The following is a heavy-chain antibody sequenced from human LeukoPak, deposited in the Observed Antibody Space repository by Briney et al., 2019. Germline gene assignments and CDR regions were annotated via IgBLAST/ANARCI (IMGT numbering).Heavy chain of an antibody. V-gene: IGHV3-72*01. CDR3: ARAGVGTRYFGL. J-gene: IGHJ2*01. D-gene: IGHD6-13*01. CDR2: IRNKANTYTT. CDR1: GFTFSDYY. Sequence: GGSLRLSCAASGFTFSDYYMDWVRQASGKGLDWVARIRNKANTYTTEYAASVKGRFTISRDESKNSLYLQMNSLKIEDTAVYFCARAGVGTRYFGLWGRGTLVTVSS.